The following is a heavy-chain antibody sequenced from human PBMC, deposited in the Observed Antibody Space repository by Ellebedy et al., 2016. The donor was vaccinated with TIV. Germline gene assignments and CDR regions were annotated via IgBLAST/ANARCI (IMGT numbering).Heavy chain of an antibody. D-gene: IGHD3-16*01. Sequence: GESLKISCAASGFTFSSYWMSWVRQVRQAPGKGLAWVANIRHDGGEKSYVDSVKGRFTIYRDNAKNSLYLQMNSLRAEDTAVYYCASGHRGISFGIWGQGTMVTVSS. CDR1: GFTFSSYW. J-gene: IGHJ3*02. CDR2: IRHDGGEK. V-gene: IGHV3-7*03. CDR3: ASGHRGISFGI.